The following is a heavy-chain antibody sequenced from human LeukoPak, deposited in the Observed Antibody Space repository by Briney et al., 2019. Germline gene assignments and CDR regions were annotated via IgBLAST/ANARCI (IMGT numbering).Heavy chain of an antibody. D-gene: IGHD6-19*01. V-gene: IGHV4-39*07. J-gene: IGHJ5*02. CDR1: GGSISSSSYY. CDR3: ARDIPVAQWFDP. CDR2: IYYSGST. Sequence: SETLSLTCTVSGGSISSSSYYWGWIRQPPGKGLEWIGSIYYSGSTYYNPSLKSRVTISVDTSKNQFSLKLSSVTAADTAVYYCARDIPVAQWFDPWGQGTLVTVSS.